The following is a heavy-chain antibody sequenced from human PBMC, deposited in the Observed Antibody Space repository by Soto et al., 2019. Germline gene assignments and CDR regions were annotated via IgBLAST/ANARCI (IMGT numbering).Heavy chain of an antibody. CDR3: AREQGGGYSKKGRMAAADWDYYYGMDV. D-gene: IGHD6-13*01. CDR1: GYTFTSYG. CDR2: ISAYNGNT. J-gene: IGHJ6*02. Sequence: QVQLVQSGAEVKKPGASVKVSCKASGYTFTSYGISWVRQAPGQGLEWMGWISAYNGNTNYAQKLQGRVTMTTDTSTSTAYMELRSLRSDDTAVYYCAREQGGGYSKKGRMAAADWDYYYGMDVWGQGTTVTVSS. V-gene: IGHV1-18*01.